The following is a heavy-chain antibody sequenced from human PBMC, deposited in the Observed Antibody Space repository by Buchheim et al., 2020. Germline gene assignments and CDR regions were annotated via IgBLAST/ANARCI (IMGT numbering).Heavy chain of an antibody. CDR2: ISTYNGNT. V-gene: IGHV1-18*01. J-gene: IGHJ4*02. CDR3: ARIHLRFGELLIWALDY. D-gene: IGHD3-10*01. Sequence: QVQLVQSGAEGKKPGASVKVSCKASGYSFTSYGITWVRQAPGQGLEWMGWISTYNGNTNYAQKFQGRVSVTTDTATTTTYLELRSLRSDDTAVYYCARIHLRFGELLIWALDYWGQGTL. CDR1: GYSFTSYG.